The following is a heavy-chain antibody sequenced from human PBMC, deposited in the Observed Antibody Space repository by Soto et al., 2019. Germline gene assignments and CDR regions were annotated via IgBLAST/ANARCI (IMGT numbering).Heavy chain of an antibody. CDR1: GGSFSGYY. V-gene: IGHV4-34*01. Sequence: SETLSLTCAVYGGSFSGYYWSWIRQPPGKGLEWIGEINHSGSTNYNPSLKSRVTISVDTSKNQFSLKLSSVPAADSAVYYCVRSDFWSRYFGSRGQGTLVTVSS. CDR2: INHSGST. CDR3: VRSDFWSRYFGS. D-gene: IGHD3-3*01. J-gene: IGHJ4*02.